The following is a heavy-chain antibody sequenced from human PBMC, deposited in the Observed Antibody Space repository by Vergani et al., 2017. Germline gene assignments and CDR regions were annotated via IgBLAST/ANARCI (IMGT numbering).Heavy chain of an antibody. CDR1: GFTLSSHA. V-gene: IGHV4-4*08. Sequence: QVQLEESGGGVVQPGRSLRLSCAGSGFTLSSHAMHWVRQAPGKGLEWIGRIYTSGSTNYNPSLKSRVTISVDTSKNQFSLKLSSVTAADTAVYYCAREEVYGSGSYSQFDYWGQGTLVTVSS. D-gene: IGHD3-10*01. CDR2: IYTSGST. J-gene: IGHJ4*02. CDR3: AREEVYGSGSYSQFDY.